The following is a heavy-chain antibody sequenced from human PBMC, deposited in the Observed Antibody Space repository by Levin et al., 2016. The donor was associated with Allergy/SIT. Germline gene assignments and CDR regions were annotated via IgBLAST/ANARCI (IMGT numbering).Heavy chain of an antibody. CDR3: ARDSSHYGSGSYFVFDY. CDR1: GYTFTGYY. J-gene: IGHJ4*02. V-gene: IGHV1-2*02. D-gene: IGHD3-10*01. CDR2: INPNSGGT. Sequence: ASVKVSCKASGYTFTGYYMHWVRQAPGQGLEWMGWINPNSGGTNYAQKFQGRVTMTRDTSISTAYMELSRLRSDDTAVYYCARDSSHYGSGSYFVFDYWGQGTLVTVSS.